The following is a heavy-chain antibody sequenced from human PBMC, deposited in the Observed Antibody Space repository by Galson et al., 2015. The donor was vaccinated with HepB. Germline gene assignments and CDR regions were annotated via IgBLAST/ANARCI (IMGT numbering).Heavy chain of an antibody. CDR3: AKEGDDYVWGSYRYTPFDY. D-gene: IGHD3-16*02. V-gene: IGHV3-23*01. CDR2: ISGSGGST. Sequence: SLRLSCAASGFTFSSYAMSWVRQAPGKGLEWVSAISGSGGSTYYADSVKGRFTISRDNSKNTLYLQMNSLRAEDTAVYYCAKEGDDYVWGSYRYTPFDYWGQGTLVTVSS. J-gene: IGHJ4*02. CDR1: GFTFSSYA.